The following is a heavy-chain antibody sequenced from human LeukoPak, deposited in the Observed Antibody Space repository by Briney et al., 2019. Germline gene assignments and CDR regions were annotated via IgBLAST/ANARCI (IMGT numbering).Heavy chain of an antibody. V-gene: IGHV3-48*04. CDR2: ISSSGTTI. Sequence: GGSLRLSCAASGFTFSSNSMNWVRQAPGKGLEWISYISSSGTTIHYADSVKGRFTISRDNAKDSLYLQMNNLRPEDTALYYCAKAIGYSFGHFDYWGQGTLVTVSS. D-gene: IGHD5-18*01. CDR1: GFTFSSNS. CDR3: AKAIGYSFGHFDY. J-gene: IGHJ4*02.